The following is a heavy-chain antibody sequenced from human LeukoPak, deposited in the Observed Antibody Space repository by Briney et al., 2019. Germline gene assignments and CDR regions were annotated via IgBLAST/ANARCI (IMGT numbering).Heavy chain of an antibody. V-gene: IGHV4-34*01. Sequence: SETLSLTCAVCGGSFSVYYWSWIRQPPGKGLEWIGEINHSGSTNYNPSRKSRVTISVDTSKNQFSLKLSSVTAADTAVYYCASYDFWSGWYYWGQGNLVTVSS. CDR1: GGSFSVYY. CDR3: ASYDFWSGWYY. D-gene: IGHD3-3*01. CDR2: INHSGST. J-gene: IGHJ4*02.